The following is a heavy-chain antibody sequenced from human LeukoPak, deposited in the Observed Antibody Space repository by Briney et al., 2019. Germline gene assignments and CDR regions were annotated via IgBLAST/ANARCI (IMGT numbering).Heavy chain of an antibody. CDR2: IYHSGST. Sequence: SETLSLTCGVYGGSFSGYYWSWIRQPPGKGLEWIGYIYHSGSTYYNPSLKSRVTISVDRSKNQFSLKLSSVTAADTAVYYCARAQFYPFDYWGQGTLVTVSS. D-gene: IGHD2/OR15-2a*01. J-gene: IGHJ4*02. V-gene: IGHV4-34*01. CDR1: GGSFSGYY. CDR3: ARAQFYPFDY.